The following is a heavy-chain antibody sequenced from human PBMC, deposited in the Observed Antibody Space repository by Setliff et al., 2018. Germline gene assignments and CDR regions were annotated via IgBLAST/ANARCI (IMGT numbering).Heavy chain of an antibody. CDR3: AKWCSGGSCYDY. CDR2: ISGSGGST. Sequence: GSLRLSCAASGFTFSSYAMSWVRQAPGKGLEWVSAISGSGGSTYYADSVKGRFTISRDNSKNTLSLQMNSLRAEDTAVYYCAKWCSGGSCYDYWGQGTLVTVSS. J-gene: IGHJ4*02. D-gene: IGHD2-15*01. CDR1: GFTFSSYA. V-gene: IGHV3-23*01.